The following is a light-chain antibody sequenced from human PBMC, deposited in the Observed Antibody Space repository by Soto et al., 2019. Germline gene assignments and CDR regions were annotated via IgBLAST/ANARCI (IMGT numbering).Light chain of an antibody. CDR1: QSINTW. CDR3: QQYQTYSQ. V-gene: IGKV1-5*03. J-gene: IGKJ1*01. CDR2: KAS. Sequence: DIQMTQSPSTLSASVGDRVTITCRASQSINTWLAWYQLKPGRAPKLLIYKASTLESGVSSRFSGSGSGTEFTLTISSLQPDYFATYYCQQYQTYSQFGQGTRVEIK.